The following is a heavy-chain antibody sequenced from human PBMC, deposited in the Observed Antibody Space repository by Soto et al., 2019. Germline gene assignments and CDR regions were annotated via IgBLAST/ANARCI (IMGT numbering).Heavy chain of an antibody. CDR2: INHSGSA. Sequence: SETLSLTCDVYGGSFSGYIWTWIRQTPGKGLQWIGQINHSGSANYNPSLKSRVTISVHTSNSQFSLELSSVTGSQYSGGWYYFDSWGQGTQVTVSS. CDR1: GGSFSGYI. J-gene: IGHJ4*02. V-gene: IGHV4-34*01. D-gene: IGHD1-26*01. CDR3: YFDS.